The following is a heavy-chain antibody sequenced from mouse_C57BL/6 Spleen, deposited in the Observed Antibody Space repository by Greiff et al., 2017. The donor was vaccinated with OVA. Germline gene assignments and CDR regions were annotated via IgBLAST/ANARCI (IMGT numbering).Heavy chain of an antibody. CDR2: IYPGSGST. CDR1: GYTFTSYW. J-gene: IGHJ4*01. Sequence: QVQLQQPGAELVKPGASVKMSCKASGYTFTSYWITWVKQRPGQGLEWIGDIYPGSGSTNYNEKFKSKATLTVDTSSSTAYMQLSRLTSEDSAVYYCARSGEMVTTKGYYYAMDYWGQGTSVTVSS. V-gene: IGHV1-55*01. CDR3: ARSGEMVTTKGYYYAMDY. D-gene: IGHD2-2*01.